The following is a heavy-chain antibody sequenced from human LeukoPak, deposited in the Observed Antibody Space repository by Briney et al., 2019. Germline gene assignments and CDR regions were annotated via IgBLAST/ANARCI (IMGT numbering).Heavy chain of an antibody. V-gene: IGHV4-34*01. J-gene: IGHJ4*02. Sequence: SETLSLTCALYGRSFSGYYWLWIRQPPGKGREWIGEINHSGCTNYNPSLKSRVTISVDTSKSQFSLKLSSVNAADTAVYYCARGRAHDYYYDSRGRCDYWGEGTLVSVSS. CDR1: GRSFSGYY. CDR2: INHSGCT. CDR3: ARGRAHDYYYDSRGRCDY. D-gene: IGHD3-22*01.